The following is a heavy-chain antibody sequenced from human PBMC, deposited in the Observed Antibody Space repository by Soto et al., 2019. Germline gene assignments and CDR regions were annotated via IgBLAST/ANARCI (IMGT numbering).Heavy chain of an antibody. Sequence: ASVKVSCKASGGTFSSYAVSWVRQAPGQGLEWVGEIIPMYGMPNLAHRFQGRVTVTADESTSTVYMEVSSLRSEDTAIYYCARVKENCSTTSCYKFFDFWGQGTLVTVSS. CDR1: GGTFSSYA. CDR3: ARVKENCSTTSCYKFFDF. J-gene: IGHJ4*02. V-gene: IGHV1-69*13. CDR2: IIPMYGMP. D-gene: IGHD2-2*02.